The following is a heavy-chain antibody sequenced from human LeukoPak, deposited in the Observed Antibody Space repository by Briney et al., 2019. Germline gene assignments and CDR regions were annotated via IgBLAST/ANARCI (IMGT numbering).Heavy chain of an antibody. CDR2: ISHSGIT. CDR3: AGIDYYDSDAFDI. D-gene: IGHD3-22*01. J-gene: IGHJ3*02. CDR1: GVSISSGGYS. Sequence: SQALSLTCDVSGVSISSGGYSWNWIRQPPGKGLEWIGYISHSGITSFNPSLRSRVAISLDGSKNQFSLELSSVTAADTAVYYCAGIDYYDSDAFDIWGQGTMVTVSS. V-gene: IGHV4-30-2*01.